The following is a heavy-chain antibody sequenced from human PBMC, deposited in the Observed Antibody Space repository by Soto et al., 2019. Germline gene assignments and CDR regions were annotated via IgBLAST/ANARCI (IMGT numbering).Heavy chain of an antibody. V-gene: IGHV4-4*02. J-gene: IGHJ5*02. CDR1: GGSISSSNW. CDR3: ARFDYGYNWFDP. D-gene: IGHD4-17*01. Sequence: LRRTLSLTCAVSGGSISSSNWWSWVRQPPGKGLEWIGEIYHSGSTNYNPSLKSRVTISVDKSKNQFSLKLSSVTAADTAVYYCARFDYGYNWFDPWGQGTLVTVSS. CDR2: IYHSGST.